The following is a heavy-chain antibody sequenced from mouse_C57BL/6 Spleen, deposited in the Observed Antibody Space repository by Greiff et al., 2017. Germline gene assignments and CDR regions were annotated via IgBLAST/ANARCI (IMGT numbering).Heavy chain of an antibody. Sequence: VQLQQSGAELVRPGASVKLSCTASGFNIKDYYMHWVKQRPEQGLEWIGRIDPEDGDTEYAPKFQGKATMTADTSSNTAYLQLSSLTSEDTAVYYCTMWWSYYSNLYYFGYWGQGTTLTVAS. CDR2: IDPEDGDT. V-gene: IGHV14-1*01. CDR1: GFNIKDYY. CDR3: TMWWSYYSNLYYFGY. D-gene: IGHD2-5*01. J-gene: IGHJ2*01.